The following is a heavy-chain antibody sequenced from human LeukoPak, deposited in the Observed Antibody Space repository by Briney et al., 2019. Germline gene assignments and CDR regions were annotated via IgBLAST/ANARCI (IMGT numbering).Heavy chain of an antibody. Sequence: ASVKVSCKASGYTFTGYYMHWVRQAPGQGLEWMGWINPNSGGTNYAQKFQGRVTMTRDTSISTAYMELSRLRSDDTAVYYCARAPVPENWFDPWGQGTLVTVSS. CDR3: ARAPVPENWFDP. J-gene: IGHJ5*02. V-gene: IGHV1-2*02. D-gene: IGHD1-14*01. CDR2: INPNSGGT. CDR1: GYTFTGYY.